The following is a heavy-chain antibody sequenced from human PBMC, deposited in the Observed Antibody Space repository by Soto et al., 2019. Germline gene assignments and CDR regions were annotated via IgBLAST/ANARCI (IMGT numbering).Heavy chain of an antibody. CDR2: IIPIFGTA. Sequence: QVQLVQSGAEVKKPGSSVKVSCKASGGTFSSYAISWVRQAPGQGLEWMGGIIPIFGTANYAQKFQGRVTITADESTSIAYMELSSLRSEDTAVYYCAREVYDYVWGSYRTLGYWGQGTLVTVSS. J-gene: IGHJ4*02. CDR3: AREVYDYVWGSYRTLGY. V-gene: IGHV1-69*01. D-gene: IGHD3-16*02. CDR1: GGTFSSYA.